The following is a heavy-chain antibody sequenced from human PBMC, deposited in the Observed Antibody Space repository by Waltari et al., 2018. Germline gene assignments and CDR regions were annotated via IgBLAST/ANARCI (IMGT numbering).Heavy chain of an antibody. CDR2: IIPVDGKK. Sequence: VQLVQSGAEVKKPGSSVRVSCRTSGGTFSSFAINWVRQAPGPGLEWMGGIIPVDGKKNYKKRIQGRRTINADGSTKRGYMERNSVKSDETAVYECVRGQGDYFERSGFHGLFNYWGEGTLVTGAS. J-gene: IGHJ4*02. V-gene: IGHV1-69*01. CDR1: GGTFSSFA. CDR3: VRGQGDYFERSGFHGLFNY. D-gene: IGHD3-22*01.